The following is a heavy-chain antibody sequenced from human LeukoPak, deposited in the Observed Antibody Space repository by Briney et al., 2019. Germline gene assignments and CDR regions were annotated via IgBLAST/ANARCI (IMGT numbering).Heavy chain of an antibody. CDR2: IYYSGST. V-gene: IGHV4-39*01. CDR1: GGSISSGSYY. J-gene: IGHJ4*02. D-gene: IGHD6-13*01. Sequence: SETLSLTCTVSGGSISSGSYYWGWIRQPPGKGLEWIGSIYYSGSTYYNPSLKSRVTISVDTSKNQFSLKLSSVTAADTAVYYCARASLTGYRPDYFDYWGQGTLVTVSS. CDR3: ARASLTGYRPDYFDY.